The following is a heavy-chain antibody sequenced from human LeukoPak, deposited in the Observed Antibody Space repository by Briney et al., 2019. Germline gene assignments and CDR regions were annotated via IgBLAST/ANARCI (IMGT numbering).Heavy chain of an antibody. CDR2: INPTSDGT. CDR1: GYTFTGYY. J-gene: IGHJ4*02. V-gene: IGHV1-2*02. Sequence: ASVKVSCRASGYTFTGYYMHCVRQAPGQGLEWMGWINPTSDGTNFAQKFQGRVTMTRDTSISTAYMELSRMRSDDTAVNYCARDCRGLPGVTTCPTFWGQGTLVTVSS. D-gene: IGHD1-26*01. CDR3: ARDCRGLPGVTTCPTF.